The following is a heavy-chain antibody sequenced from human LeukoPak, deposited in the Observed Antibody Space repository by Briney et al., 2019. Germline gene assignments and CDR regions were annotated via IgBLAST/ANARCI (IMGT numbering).Heavy chain of an antibody. CDR1: GFTFSSYA. J-gene: IGHJ4*02. CDR2: INPDGSGT. D-gene: IGHD3-10*01. Sequence: GGSLRLSCAASGFTFSSYAMSWVRQDPGKGLVWVSRINPDGSGTSHADSVKGRFTISRDNAKNTLYLQMNSLRAEDTAVYYCARDSGSGSYSGYWGLGTLVTVSS. V-gene: IGHV3-74*01. CDR3: ARDSGSGSYSGY.